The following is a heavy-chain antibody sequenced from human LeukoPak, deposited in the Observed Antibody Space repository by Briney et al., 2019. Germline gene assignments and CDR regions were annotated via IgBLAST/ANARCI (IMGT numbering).Heavy chain of an antibody. CDR1: GFTFDDYA. D-gene: IGHD6-13*01. CDR2: ISWNSGSI. Sequence: GGSLRLSCAASGFTFDDYAMHWVRQAPGKGLEWVSGISWNSGSIGYEDSVKGRFTISRDNAKNSLYLQMNSLRAEDMALYYCAKGLDLQQLGPMDVWGKGTTVTVSS. J-gene: IGHJ6*03. V-gene: IGHV3-9*03. CDR3: AKGLDLQQLGPMDV.